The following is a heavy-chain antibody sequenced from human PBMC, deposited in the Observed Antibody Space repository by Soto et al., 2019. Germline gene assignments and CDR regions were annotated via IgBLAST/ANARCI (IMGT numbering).Heavy chain of an antibody. Sequence: ASVKVSCKVSGYTLTESSMHWVRQAPGKGLEWMGGFDPEDGATIYAQKFQGRVTMTEDTSTDTAYMELSSLRSEDTAVYYCARARYLLLWSGVDHWGQGTPVTVSS. D-gene: IGHD3-10*02. CDR2: FDPEDGAT. V-gene: IGHV1-24*01. CDR3: ARARYLLLWSGVDH. CDR1: GYTLTESS. J-gene: IGHJ4*02.